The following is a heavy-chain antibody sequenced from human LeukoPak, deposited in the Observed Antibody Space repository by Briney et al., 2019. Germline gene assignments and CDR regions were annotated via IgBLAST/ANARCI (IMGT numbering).Heavy chain of an antibody. J-gene: IGHJ4*02. CDR1: GFTFSSYW. V-gene: IGHV3-7*01. Sequence: GGSLRLSCAASGFTFSSYWMSWVRQAPGKGLEWVANIKQDGSEKYYVDSEKGRFTISRDNAKNTLYLQMNSLRAEDTAVYYCAKVAGGDYAGFDYWGQGTLVTVSS. CDR3: AKVAGGDYAGFDY. D-gene: IGHD4-17*01. CDR2: IKQDGSEK.